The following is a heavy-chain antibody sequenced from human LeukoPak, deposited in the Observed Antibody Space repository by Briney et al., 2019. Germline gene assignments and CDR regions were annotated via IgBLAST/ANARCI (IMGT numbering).Heavy chain of an antibody. V-gene: IGHV3-48*03. CDR1: GFTLSSYT. CDR3: ARGGIDARFAY. Sequence: PGGSLRLSCAASGFTLSSYTMNSVREAPGEGLGWVSYSVSGSRSTFYADPVKGRVTISRDNAKKTLYLQMNSLRVEDTAVYYCARGGIDARFAYWGQGTLVSVSS. CDR2: SVSGSRST. J-gene: IGHJ4*02. D-gene: IGHD6-6*01.